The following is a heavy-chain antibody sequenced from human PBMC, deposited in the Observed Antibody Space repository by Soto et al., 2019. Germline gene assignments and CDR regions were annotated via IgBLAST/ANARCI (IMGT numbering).Heavy chain of an antibody. CDR3: ARDLLGEIAVAAFDY. CDR2: ISAYNGNT. Sequence: GASVKVSCKASGYTFTSYGISWVRQAPGQGLEWMGWISAYNGNTNYAQKLQGRLTMTTDTSTSTAYMELRSLRSDDTAVYYCARDLLGEIAVAAFDYWGQGTLVTVSS. CDR1: GYTFTSYG. D-gene: IGHD6-19*01. J-gene: IGHJ4*02. V-gene: IGHV1-18*01.